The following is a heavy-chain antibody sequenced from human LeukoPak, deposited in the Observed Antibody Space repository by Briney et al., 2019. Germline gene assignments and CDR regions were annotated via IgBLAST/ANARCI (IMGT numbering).Heavy chain of an antibody. D-gene: IGHD3-22*01. J-gene: IGHJ3*02. V-gene: IGHV4-59*08. Sequence: SETLSLTCTVSGGSISSYYWSWIRQPPGKGLEWIGYIYYSGSTNYNPSLKSRVTISVDTSKNQFSLKLSSVTAADTTVYYCARHYYDSSGYFDAFDIWGQGTMVTVSS. CDR3: ARHYYDSSGYFDAFDI. CDR1: GGSISSYY. CDR2: IYYSGST.